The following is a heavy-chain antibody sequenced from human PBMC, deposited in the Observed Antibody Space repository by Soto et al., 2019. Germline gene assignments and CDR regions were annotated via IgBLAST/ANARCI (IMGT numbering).Heavy chain of an antibody. CDR3: AKDLDFGVFDTSAYPAFDI. Sequence: PWGPLRFAGAASEFTVSSYEMSWVRQAPGQWLEWVSAISRSGGSTYYADSVKGRFTSSRDNSKNTLYLQMNSLRAEDTAVYYCAKDLDFGVFDTSAYPAFDIWGQGTMVRVSS. V-gene: IGHV3-23*01. D-gene: IGHD2-21*01. J-gene: IGHJ3*02. CDR2: ISRSGGST. CDR1: EFTVSSYE.